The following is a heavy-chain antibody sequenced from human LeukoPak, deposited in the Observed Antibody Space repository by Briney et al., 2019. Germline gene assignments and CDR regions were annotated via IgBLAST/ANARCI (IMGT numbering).Heavy chain of an antibody. CDR3: AKGFVYCGGYCHHGGNAFDI. V-gene: IGHV3-23*01. D-gene: IGHD2-21*02. Sequence: GGSLRLACAASALNFNSYALRWVRQAPSKVQQWVTANTGCGWSTCHADYVKGRRSIPRDNTKKALYLQIDSMRAEDTAVYSCAKGFVYCGGYCHHGGNAFDIWGPGTMVTVSS. CDR2: NTGCGWST. J-gene: IGHJ3*02. CDR1: ALNFNSYA.